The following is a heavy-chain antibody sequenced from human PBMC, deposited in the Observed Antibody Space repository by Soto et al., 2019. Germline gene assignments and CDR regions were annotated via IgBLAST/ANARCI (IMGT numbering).Heavy chain of an antibody. CDR1: GFTFSCYA. CDR2: ISGSGAST. CDR3: ARGGALPVAGPRQHAFDI. D-gene: IGHD6-19*01. J-gene: IGHJ3*02. V-gene: IGHV3-23*01. Sequence: EVQLLESGGGLVQPGGSLRLSCAASGFTFSCYAMRGVRQAPGKGLEWVSAISGSGASTYYAESVKGRFTISRDNSKNTMHLQMNSLRAEDTAVYYCARGGALPVAGPRQHAFDIWGQGTMVTVSS.